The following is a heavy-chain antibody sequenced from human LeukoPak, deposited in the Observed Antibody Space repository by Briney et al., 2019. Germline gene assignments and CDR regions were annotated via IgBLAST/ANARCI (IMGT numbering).Heavy chain of an antibody. J-gene: IGHJ4*02. CDR3: TTGDGYSYGSFDY. V-gene: IGHV3-15*01. Sequence: GGSLRLSCAASGFTFSNAWMSWVRQAPGKGLEWVGRIKSKTDGGTTDYAAPVKGRFTTSRDDSKNTLYLQMNSLKTEDTAVYYCTTGDGYSYGSFDYWGQGTLVTVSS. CDR2: IKSKTDGGTT. D-gene: IGHD5-18*01. CDR1: GFTFSNAW.